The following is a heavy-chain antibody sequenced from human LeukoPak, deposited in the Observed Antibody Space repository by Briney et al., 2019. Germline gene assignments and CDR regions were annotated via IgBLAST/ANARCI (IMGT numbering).Heavy chain of an antibody. CDR1: GFDFYDFA. J-gene: IGHJ6*02. CDR2: IIWDSSIT. CDR3: AKARTRNYYYNMGA. Sequence: GGSLRLSCAASGFDFYDFAMHWVRQAPGKGLEWASLIIWDSSITYYADSVKGRFTVSRDNSKDSLYLQMSSLRPEDTALYYCAKARTRNYYYNMGAWGQGTTVTVSS. V-gene: IGHV3-43D*03.